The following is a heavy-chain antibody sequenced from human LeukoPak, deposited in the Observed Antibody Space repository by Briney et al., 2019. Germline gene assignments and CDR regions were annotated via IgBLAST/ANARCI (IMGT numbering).Heavy chain of an antibody. D-gene: IGHD2-15*01. CDR2: IHNTGST. CDR3: ARAQDSCSGSNCYGYFHH. V-gene: IGHV3-53*01. J-gene: IGHJ1*01. CDR1: GFIVSSND. Sequence: GGSLRLSCAASGFIVSSNDMSWVRQAPGKGLEWVSVIHNTGSTHYVDSVKGRFSISRDNSKHALYLQMNSLRAEDTAVYFCARAQDSCSGSNCYGYFHHWGQGTLVIVSS.